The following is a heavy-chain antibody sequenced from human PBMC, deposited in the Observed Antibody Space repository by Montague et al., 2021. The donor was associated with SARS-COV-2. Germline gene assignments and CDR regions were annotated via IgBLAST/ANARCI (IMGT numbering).Heavy chain of an antibody. J-gene: IGHJ3*02. CDR1: RGSFSNYY. D-gene: IGHD3-9*01. Sequence: SETLSLTCAVSRGSFSNYYWTWIRQSPGKGLEWIGEINQGGAPNYTPSLKSRVTISLDTSKKQISLKLNSVTVADTAVFFCARGSPVQGSFRHFDSISSCALDIWAQGSLVIVSS. CDR2: INQGGAP. V-gene: IGHV4-34*01. CDR3: ARGSPVQGSFRHFDSISSCALDI.